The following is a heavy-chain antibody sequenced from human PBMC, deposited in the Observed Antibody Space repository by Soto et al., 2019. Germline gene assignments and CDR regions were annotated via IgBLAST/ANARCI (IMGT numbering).Heavy chain of an antibody. D-gene: IGHD5-18*01. CDR1: GGSISSSNW. Sequence: SETLSLTCAVSGGSISSSNWWSWVRQPPGKGLEWIGEIYHSGSTNYNPSLKSRVTISVDKSKNQFSLKLSSVTAADTAVYYCAKRTQGYNPLYNWFDPWGQGTLVTVSS. CDR3: AKRTQGYNPLYNWFDP. CDR2: IYHSGST. J-gene: IGHJ5*02. V-gene: IGHV4-4*02.